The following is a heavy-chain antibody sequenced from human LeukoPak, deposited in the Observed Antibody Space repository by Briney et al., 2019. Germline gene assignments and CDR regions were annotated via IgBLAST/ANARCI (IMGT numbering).Heavy chain of an antibody. CDR2: IIAIFGKG. Sequence: WAWVTVSYKASGGTFSNYGMSWVGQAPGEGREGMGGIIAIFGKGNYAQKFQGRVTITADETTSTAYMELGSVRCEGTGVYYCAIADYWGQGTLVTVSS. D-gene: IGHD2-21*01. CDR3: AIADY. V-gene: IGHV1-69*01. J-gene: IGHJ4*02. CDR1: GGTFSNYG.